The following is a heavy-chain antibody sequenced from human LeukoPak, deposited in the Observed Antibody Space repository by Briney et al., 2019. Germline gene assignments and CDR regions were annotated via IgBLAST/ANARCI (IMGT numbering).Heavy chain of an antibody. CDR2: INHSGST. D-gene: IGHD4-17*01. J-gene: IGHJ6*04. CDR3: ARDHPPLSDGDYYYYGMDV. CDR1: GGSFSGYY. Sequence: SETLSLTCAVYGGSFSGYYWSWIRQPPGKGLEWIGEINHSGSTNYNPSLKSRVTISVDTSKNQFSLKLSSVTAADTVVYYCARDHPPLSDGDYYYYGMDVWGKGTTVTVSS. V-gene: IGHV4-34*01.